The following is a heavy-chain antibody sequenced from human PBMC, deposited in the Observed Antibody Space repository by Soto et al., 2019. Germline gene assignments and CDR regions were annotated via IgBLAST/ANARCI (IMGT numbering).Heavy chain of an antibody. CDR1: GGSISSSSYY. CDR2: IYYSGST. Sequence: QLQLQESGPGLVKPSETLSLTCTVSGGSISSSSYYWGWIRQPPGKGLEWIGSIYYSGSTYYNPSLKSRVTISVDTSKNQFSLKLSSVTAADTAVYYCARQTYSSFDLWAPPNWFDPWGQGTLVTVSS. D-gene: IGHD6-6*01. J-gene: IGHJ5*02. CDR3: ARQTYSSFDLWAPPNWFDP. V-gene: IGHV4-39*01.